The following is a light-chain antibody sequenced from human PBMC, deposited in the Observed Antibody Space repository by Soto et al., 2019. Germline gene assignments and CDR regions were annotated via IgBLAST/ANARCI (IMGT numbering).Light chain of an antibody. Sequence: EIVLTQSPGTLSLSPGERATLSRRASQSVSSSYLAWYQQKPGQAPRLLIYGASSRATGIPDRFSGSGSGTDFTLTIRRLEPEDFAVYYCQQYGSSRTFGQGTKLEIK. CDR1: QSVSSSY. J-gene: IGKJ2*02. CDR2: GAS. V-gene: IGKV3-20*01. CDR3: QQYGSSRT.